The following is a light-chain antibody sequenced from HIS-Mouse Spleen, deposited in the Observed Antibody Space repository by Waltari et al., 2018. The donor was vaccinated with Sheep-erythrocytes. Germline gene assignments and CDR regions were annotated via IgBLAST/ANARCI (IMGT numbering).Light chain of an antibody. CDR1: CLISSS. J-gene: IGLJ1*01. CDR3: CSYAGSYNHV. CDR2: SKN. V-gene: IGLV3-19*01. Sequence: SSELTPDPAVSVALGQTVRITCQGDCLISSSSRWYQQKPGQAPVLVIYSKNNRPSGVPDRFAGSKSGNTASLTISGLQAEDEADYYCCSYAGSYNHVFATGTKVTVL.